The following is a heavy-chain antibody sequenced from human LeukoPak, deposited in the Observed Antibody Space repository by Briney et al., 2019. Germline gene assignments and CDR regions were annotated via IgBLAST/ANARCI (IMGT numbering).Heavy chain of an antibody. V-gene: IGHV3-23*01. CDR2: ISGSGGST. D-gene: IGHD3-10*01. Sequence: PGGSLRLSCAASGFTFSSYAMSWVRQAPGKGLEWVSAISGSGGSTYYADSVKGRFTISRDNSKNTLYLQMNSLRAEDTAVYYCAKAIYGSGSHPVDYWGQGTLVTVSS. CDR1: GFTFSSYA. CDR3: AKAIYGSGSHPVDY. J-gene: IGHJ4*02.